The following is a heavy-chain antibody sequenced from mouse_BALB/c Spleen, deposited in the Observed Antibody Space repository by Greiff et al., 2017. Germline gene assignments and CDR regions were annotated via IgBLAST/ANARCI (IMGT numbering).Heavy chain of an antibody. CDR3: ARYYYGSSPAWFAY. J-gene: IGHJ3*01. CDR1: GFNIKDTY. Sequence: EVQLQQSGAELVKPGASVKLSCTASGFNIKDTYMHWVKQRPEQGLEWIGRIDPANGNTKYDPKFQGKATITADTSSNTAYLQLSSLTSEDTAVYYCARYYYGSSPAWFAYWGQGTLVTVSA. CDR2: IDPANGNT. V-gene: IGHV14-3*02. D-gene: IGHD1-1*01.